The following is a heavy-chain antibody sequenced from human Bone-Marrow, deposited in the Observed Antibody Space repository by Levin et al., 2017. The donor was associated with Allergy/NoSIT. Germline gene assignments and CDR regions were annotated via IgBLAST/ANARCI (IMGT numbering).Heavy chain of an antibody. CDR1: GFIFGTYA. Sequence: GESLKISCAASGFIFGTYAMHWVRQAPGKGLEWVAVISYDSTTRKFGDSVRGRFTIARDNSKNTLYLQMDSLRPEDTAVYYCAKGITGTKSPFDYWGQGTLVTVSS. V-gene: IGHV3-30*18. J-gene: IGHJ4*02. CDR2: ISYDSTTR. CDR3: AKGITGTKSPFDY. D-gene: IGHD1-20*01.